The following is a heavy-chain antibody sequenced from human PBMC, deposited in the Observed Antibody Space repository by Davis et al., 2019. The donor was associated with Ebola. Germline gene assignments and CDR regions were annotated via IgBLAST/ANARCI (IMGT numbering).Heavy chain of an antibody. V-gene: IGHV3-21*01. CDR1: GFTFSSYA. Sequence: GESLKISCAASGFTFSSYAMSWVRQAPGKGLELVSSITSSSSYIYYADSVKGRFTISRDNAKNSLYLQMNSLRAEDTAVYYCASLYDFWSGRYDYWGQGTLVTVSS. J-gene: IGHJ4*02. CDR2: ITSSSSYI. CDR3: ASLYDFWSGRYDY. D-gene: IGHD3-3*01.